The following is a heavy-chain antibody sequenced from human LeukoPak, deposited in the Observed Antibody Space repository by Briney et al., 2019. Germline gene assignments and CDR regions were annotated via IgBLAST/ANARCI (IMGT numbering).Heavy chain of an antibody. CDR3: ARDNTATFYYYGMDV. CDR1: GFTFSSYG. V-gene: IGHV3-30*03. Sequence: PGGSLRLSCAASGFTFSSYGMHWVRQAPGKGLEWVAVISYDGSNKYYADSVKGRFTISRDNAKNSLYLQMNSLRAEDTAVYYCARDNTATFYYYGMDVRGQGTTVTVSS. D-gene: IGHD5-18*01. J-gene: IGHJ6*02. CDR2: ISYDGSNK.